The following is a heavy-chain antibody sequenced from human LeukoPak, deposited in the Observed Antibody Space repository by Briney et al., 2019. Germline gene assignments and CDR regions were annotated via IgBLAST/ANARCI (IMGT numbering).Heavy chain of an antibody. J-gene: IGHJ4*02. CDR1: GFTFSSSV. V-gene: IGHV3-30*02. Sequence: PGGSLRLSCAASGFTFSSSVMHWVRQAPGKGLEWVAVIWYDGSNKYYADSVKGRFTISRDNSKNTLYLRMNSLRAEDTAVYYCAKVDFLDYWGQGTLVTVSS. D-gene: IGHD2/OR15-2a*01. CDR3: AKVDFLDY. CDR2: IWYDGSNK.